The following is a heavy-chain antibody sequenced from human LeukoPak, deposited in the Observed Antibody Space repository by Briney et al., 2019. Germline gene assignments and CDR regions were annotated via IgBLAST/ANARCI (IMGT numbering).Heavy chain of an antibody. D-gene: IGHD3-16*02. CDR2: ISGSGGST. CDR3: AKDLDDYVWGSYRYTGQYFDY. J-gene: IGHJ4*02. CDR1: GFTFSSYA. V-gene: IGHV3-23*01. Sequence: PGGSLRLSCAASGFTFSSYAMSWVRQAPGKGLEWVSAISGSGGSTYYADSVKGRFTISRDNSKNTLYLQMNSLRAEDTAVYYCAKDLDDYVWGSYRYTGQYFDYWGQGTLVTVSS.